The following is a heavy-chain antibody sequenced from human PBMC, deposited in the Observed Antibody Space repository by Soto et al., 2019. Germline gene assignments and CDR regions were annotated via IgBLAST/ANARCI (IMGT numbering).Heavy chain of an antibody. CDR3: AREGGVNNYYDSSGYFDY. CDR2: ISSSSSYI. D-gene: IGHD3-22*01. Sequence: GRSLRLSCAASGFTFSSYSMNWVRQAPGKGLEWVSSISSSSSYIYYADSVKGRFTISRDNAKNSLYLQMNSLRAEDTAVYYCAREGGVNNYYDSSGYFDYWGQGTLVTVS. CDR1: GFTFSSYS. J-gene: IGHJ4*02. V-gene: IGHV3-21*01.